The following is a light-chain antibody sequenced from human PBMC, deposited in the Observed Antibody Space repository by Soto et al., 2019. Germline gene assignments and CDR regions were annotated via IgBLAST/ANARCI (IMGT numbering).Light chain of an antibody. CDR1: QSVSSY. CDR3: QQYNTWPPRYT. V-gene: IGKV3-15*01. J-gene: IGKJ2*01. CDR2: RAS. Sequence: EIVMTQSPATLSVSPGGRATLSCRASQSVSSYLAWCQQRPGQPPRLLIYRASTRATNIPARFSGSGSGTEFSLTISSLQSEDFAVYYCQQYNTWPPRYTFGQGTKLEI.